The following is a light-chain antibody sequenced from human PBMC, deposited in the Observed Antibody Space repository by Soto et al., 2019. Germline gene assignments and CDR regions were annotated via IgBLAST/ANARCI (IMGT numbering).Light chain of an antibody. CDR2: GVS. CDR1: QSISTW. CDR3: QQYHS. Sequence: DNQMTQSPSTLSASVGDRVTITCRASQSISTWLAWYQQKPGKAPKLLISGVSNLESGVPSRFSGSGSGTEFTLTISSLQPDDFATYYGQQYHSFGQGTKLEIK. V-gene: IGKV1-5*01. J-gene: IGKJ2*01.